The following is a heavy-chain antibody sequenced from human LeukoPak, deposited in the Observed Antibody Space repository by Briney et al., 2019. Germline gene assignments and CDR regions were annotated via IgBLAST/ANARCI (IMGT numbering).Heavy chain of an antibody. Sequence: ASVKVSCKASGYTLIDYYIHWVRQAPGQGLEWMGWINPKSGDTQYAEKFQGRVTMTRDTSISTAYMELTRLTSDDTATYFCARDLTSTPYWELDYWGQGTLVTVSS. CDR2: INPKSGDT. D-gene: IGHD1-26*01. CDR1: GYTLIDYY. J-gene: IGHJ4*02. V-gene: IGHV1-2*02. CDR3: ARDLTSTPYWELDY.